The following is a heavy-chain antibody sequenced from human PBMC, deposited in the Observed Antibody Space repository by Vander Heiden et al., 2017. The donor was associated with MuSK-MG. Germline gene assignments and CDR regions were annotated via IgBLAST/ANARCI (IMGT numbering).Heavy chain of an antibody. V-gene: IGHV4-34*01. CDR1: GGSFSAYY. CDR2: INHSGST. J-gene: IGHJ5*02. CDR3: ARQGSSCSSISCWFDP. D-gene: IGHD2-2*01. Sequence: QVQLQQWGAGLLKPSETMYLTCGVYGGSFSAYYWNWIRQPPGKGVERICEINHSGSTNYNPSLKSGVSISVDTSKRQFSLQLTSVTAADTAVYYCARQGSSCSSISCWFDPWGQGTLVTVSS.